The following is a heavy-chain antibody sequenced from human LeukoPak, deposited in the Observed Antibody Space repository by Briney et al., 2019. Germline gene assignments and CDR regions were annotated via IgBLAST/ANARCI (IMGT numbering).Heavy chain of an antibody. CDR2: ISSSGSTI. CDR3: ARDVAWEQWLVPAPGDWFDP. V-gene: IGHV3-11*01. Sequence: PGGSLRLSCAASGFTFSDYYMSWIRQAPGKGLEWVSYISSSGSTIYYADSVKGRFTISRDNAKNLLYLQMNSLRAEDTAVYYCARDVAWEQWLVPAPGDWFDPWGQGTLVTVSS. J-gene: IGHJ5*02. D-gene: IGHD6-19*01. CDR1: GFTFSDYY.